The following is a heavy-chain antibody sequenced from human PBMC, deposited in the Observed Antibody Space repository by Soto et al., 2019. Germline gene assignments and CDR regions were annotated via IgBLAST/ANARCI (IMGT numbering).Heavy chain of an antibody. CDR2: ISAYNGNT. CDR1: GYTFTSYG. CDR3: ARLLDYGPLFDH. Sequence: ASLKVSCKASGYTFTSYGISWVRQAPGQGLEWMGWISAYNGNTNYAQKLQGRVTMTTDTSTSTAYMELRSLRSYDTAVYYCARLLDYGPLFDHWGQGTLVTVSS. D-gene: IGHD4-17*01. V-gene: IGHV1-18*01. J-gene: IGHJ4*02.